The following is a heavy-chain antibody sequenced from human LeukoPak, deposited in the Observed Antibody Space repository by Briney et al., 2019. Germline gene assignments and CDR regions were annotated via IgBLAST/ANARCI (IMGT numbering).Heavy chain of an antibody. Sequence: PSETLSLTCTVSGGSLSSNTYFRGWIRQPPGKGLEWIGEINHSGSTNYNPSLESRVTMSVDTSKNQFSLRLSSVTAADTAMYYRAREGGSSSSLDSWGQGTLVTVSS. J-gene: IGHJ4*02. CDR2: INHSGST. D-gene: IGHD6-13*01. CDR3: AREGGSSSSLDS. V-gene: IGHV4-39*07. CDR1: GGSLSSNTYF.